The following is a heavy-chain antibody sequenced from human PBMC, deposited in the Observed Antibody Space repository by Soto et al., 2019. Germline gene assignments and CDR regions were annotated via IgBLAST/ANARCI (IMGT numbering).Heavy chain of an antibody. D-gene: IGHD3-3*01. Sequence: ASVKVSCKASVYTFTSYDINWVRQATGQGLEWMGWMNPNSGNTGYAQKFQGRVTISVDTSKNQFSLKLSSVTAADTAVYYCARGHRYYDFWSGYYSHDSAYYYRDVWGKGTTVTV. V-gene: IGHV1-8*01. CDR2: MNPNSGNT. CDR1: VYTFTSYD. CDR3: ARGHRYYDFWSGYYSHDSAYYYRDV. J-gene: IGHJ6*03.